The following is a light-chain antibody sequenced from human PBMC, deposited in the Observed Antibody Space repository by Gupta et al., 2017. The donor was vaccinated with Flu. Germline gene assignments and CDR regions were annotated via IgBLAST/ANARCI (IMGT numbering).Light chain of an antibody. CDR2: KGS. CDR1: QSLVYDDGDTY. Sequence: DVVLTQSPLSLPVTLGQPASISCRSSQSLVYDDGDTYLSWFHQRPGQSPRRLIYKGSNRDSGVPDRFSGSGSGTEFTLKINKGDAEDVGHYYCMQGKRWPFTFGHGTXVEIK. V-gene: IGKV2-30*01. J-gene: IGKJ3*01. CDR3: MQGKRWPFT.